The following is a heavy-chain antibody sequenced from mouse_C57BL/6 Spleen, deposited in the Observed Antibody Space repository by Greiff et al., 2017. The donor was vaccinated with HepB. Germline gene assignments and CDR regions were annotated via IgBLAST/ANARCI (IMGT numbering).Heavy chain of an antibody. Sequence: LVESGPELVKPGASVKISCKASGYSFTGYYMNWVKQSPEKSLEWIGEINPSTGGTTYNQKFKAKATLTVDKSSSTAYMQLKSLTSEDSAVYYCARLKNYAMDYWGQGTSVTVSS. J-gene: IGHJ4*01. V-gene: IGHV1-42*01. CDR1: GYSFTGYY. CDR2: INPSTGGT. CDR3: ARLKNYAMDY. D-gene: IGHD1-3*01.